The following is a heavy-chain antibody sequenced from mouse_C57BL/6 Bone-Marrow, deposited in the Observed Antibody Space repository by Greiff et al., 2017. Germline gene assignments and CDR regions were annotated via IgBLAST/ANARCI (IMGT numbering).Heavy chain of an antibody. CDR3: AREGLGYGSSSLFGY. D-gene: IGHD1-1*01. Sequence: QVQLQQSGAELARPGASVKLSCKASGYTFTSYGISWVKQRTGQGLEWIGEIYPRSGNTYYNEKFKGKATLTADKSSSTAYMELRSLTSEDSAVYFCAREGLGYGSSSLFGYWGQGTLVTVSA. J-gene: IGHJ3*01. CDR1: GYTFTSYG. V-gene: IGHV1-81*01. CDR2: IYPRSGNT.